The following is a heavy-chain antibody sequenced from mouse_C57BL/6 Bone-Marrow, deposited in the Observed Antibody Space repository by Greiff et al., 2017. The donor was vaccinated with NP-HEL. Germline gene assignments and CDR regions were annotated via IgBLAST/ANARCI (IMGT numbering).Heavy chain of an antibody. CDR1: GFTFSDYY. J-gene: IGHJ1*03. Sequence: EVKLVESEGGLVQPGSSMKLSCTASGFTFSDYYMAWVRQVPEKGLEWVANINYDGSSTYYLDSLKSRFIISRDNAKNILYLQMSSLKSEDTATYYCARDGGYDYSWYFDVWGTGTTVTVSS. CDR2: INYDGSST. D-gene: IGHD2-4*01. V-gene: IGHV5-16*01. CDR3: ARDGGYDYSWYFDV.